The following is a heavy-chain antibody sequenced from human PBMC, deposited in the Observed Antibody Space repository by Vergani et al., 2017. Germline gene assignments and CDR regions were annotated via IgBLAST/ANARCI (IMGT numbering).Heavy chain of an antibody. V-gene: IGHV4-61*02. CDR2: MDVKGNS. J-gene: IGHJ3*02. CDR1: GGSLDIHSQT. D-gene: IGHD2-21*01. Sequence: QAQLQESGPRLVKPSQTLSLTCSFSGGSLDIHSQTWGWIRQPAGEGLEWIGLMDVKGNSNFSPSLESPVTMSADASRGRFSLNLRSVTTADTAVYYCVRVLHTSYILGAFDIWGQGIKVTVSS. CDR3: VRVLHTSYILGAFDI.